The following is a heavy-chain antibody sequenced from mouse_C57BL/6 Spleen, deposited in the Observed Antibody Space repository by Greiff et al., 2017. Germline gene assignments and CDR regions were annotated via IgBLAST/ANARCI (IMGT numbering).Heavy chain of an antibody. CDR3: ARVYDYDDGFAY. CDR1: GYSITSGYY. CDR2: ISYDGSN. Sequence: VQLQQSGPGLVKPSQSLSLTCSVTGYSITSGYYWNWIRQFPGNKLEWMGYISYDGSNNYNPSLKNRISITRDTSKNQFFLKLNSVTTEDTATYYCARVYDYDDGFAYWGQGTLVTVSA. D-gene: IGHD2-4*01. V-gene: IGHV3-6*01. J-gene: IGHJ3*01.